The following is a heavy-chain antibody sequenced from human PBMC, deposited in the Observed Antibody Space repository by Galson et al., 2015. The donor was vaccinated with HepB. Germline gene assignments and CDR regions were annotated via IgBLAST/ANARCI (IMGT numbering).Heavy chain of an antibody. J-gene: IGHJ4*02. CDR1: GFTFSSYS. CDR3: ARVGLDGDYFDY. D-gene: IGHD3/OR15-3a*01. V-gene: IGHV3-21*04. CDR2: ISSSSSYI. Sequence: SLRLSCAASGFTFSSYSMNWVRQAPGKGLEWVSSISSSSSYIYYADSVKGQFTISRDNSKNTLYLQMNSLRAEDTAVYYCARVGLDGDYFDYWGQGTLVTVSS.